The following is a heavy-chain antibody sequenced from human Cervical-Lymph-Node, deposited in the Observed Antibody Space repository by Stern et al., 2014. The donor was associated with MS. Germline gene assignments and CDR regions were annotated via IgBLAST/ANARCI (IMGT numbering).Heavy chain of an antibody. CDR1: GGTLRTYG. Sequence: VQLVESGAEVKTPGSSVKVSCKASGGTLRTYGFCWVRQSPGQGLEWMGRISPMLWISISAPKFQGSVTIPGDESTRTSCMKLDSLRSDDTAVYYYARYRSAVDWYFDLWGRGTLVTVSS. CDR2: ISPMLWIS. V-gene: IGHV1-69*01. CDR3: ARYRSAVDWYFDL. D-gene: IGHD3-10*01. J-gene: IGHJ2*01.